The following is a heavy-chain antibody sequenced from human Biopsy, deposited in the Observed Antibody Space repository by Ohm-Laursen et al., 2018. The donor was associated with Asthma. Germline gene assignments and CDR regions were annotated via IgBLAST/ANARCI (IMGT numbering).Heavy chain of an antibody. J-gene: IGHJ3*01. CDR1: GYNFISFA. CDR3: ARMYYDFLTGQVKDVFGV. CDR2: VNTGNGDT. Sequence: ASVKVSCKASGYNFISFAIHWVRQAPGQRLEWMGWVNTGNGDTKYSQKFQGRVTITRDTSASAAYMGLRSLRSEDTATYYCARMYYDFLTGQVKDVFGVWGQGTMVTVSS. D-gene: IGHD3-9*01. V-gene: IGHV1-3*04.